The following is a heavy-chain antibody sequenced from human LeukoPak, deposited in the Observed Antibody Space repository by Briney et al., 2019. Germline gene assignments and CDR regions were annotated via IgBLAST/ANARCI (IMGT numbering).Heavy chain of an antibody. D-gene: IGHD6-19*01. V-gene: IGHV3-30*18. J-gene: IGHJ4*02. CDR1: GFTFSSYG. CDR3: AKDHSGWQFDY. CDR2: ISYDGSNK. Sequence: PGRSLRLSCAASGFTFSSYGMHWVRQAPGKGLEWVAVISYDGSNKYYADSVKGRFTISRDNSKNTLYLQMNSLRAEDTAVYYCAKDHSGWQFDYWGQGTLVTVSS.